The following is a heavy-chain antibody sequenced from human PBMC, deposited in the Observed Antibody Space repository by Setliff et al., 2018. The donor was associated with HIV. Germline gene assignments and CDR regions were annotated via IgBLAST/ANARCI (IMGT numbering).Heavy chain of an antibody. CDR3: ARARTDYYDRRRRSHYYIDV. V-gene: IGHV1-8*02. Sequence: GASVKVSCKASGYTFTDYSMHWVRQAAGQGLEWMGWMNPDSRNTGYAQRFEGRVTLTWDTSISTAYLELNHLKSDDTAVYYCARARTDYYDRRRRSHYYIDVWARGATVTVSS. CDR2: MNPDSRNT. J-gene: IGHJ6*03. D-gene: IGHD3-22*01. CDR1: GYTFTDYS.